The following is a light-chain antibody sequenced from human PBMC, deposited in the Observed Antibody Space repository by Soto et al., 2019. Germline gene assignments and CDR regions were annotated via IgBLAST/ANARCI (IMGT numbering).Light chain of an antibody. V-gene: IGKV3-15*01. Sequence: EILMTQSPATLSVSPGEGVTLSCRASQSVSSSLAWYQQKPGQAPRLLIYGASTRATGIPARFSGSVSGTEFTLTISSLQSEDVAIYYCQQYHSWPPITFGHGKRLDIK. CDR2: GAS. CDR1: QSVSSS. J-gene: IGKJ5*01. CDR3: QQYHSWPPIT.